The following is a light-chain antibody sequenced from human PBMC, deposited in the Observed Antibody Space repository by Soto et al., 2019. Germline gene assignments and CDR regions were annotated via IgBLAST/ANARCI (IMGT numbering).Light chain of an antibody. CDR1: QSGSSSY. Sequence: EVVMTQSPATLSVSPGERVTFSCRASQSGSSSYLAWYQQKPGQAPRLLIYGASSRATGIPDRFSGSGSGTDFTLTISRLEPEDFAVYYCQQYGSLPRTFGQGTKVDIK. V-gene: IGKV3-20*01. CDR3: QQYGSLPRT. J-gene: IGKJ1*01. CDR2: GAS.